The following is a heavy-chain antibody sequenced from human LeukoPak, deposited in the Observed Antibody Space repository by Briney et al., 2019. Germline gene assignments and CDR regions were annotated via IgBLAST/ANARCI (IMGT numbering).Heavy chain of an antibody. Sequence: PSETLSLTCSVSGGSINSYYWTWIRQPPGKGLEWIGYIYYSGSTNYNPSLKSRVTISVDTPKNQFSLRLSSVTAADTAVYYCARDPQSYTGYYGMDVWGKGTTVTVSS. J-gene: IGHJ6*04. CDR2: IYYSGST. V-gene: IGHV4-59*01. CDR3: ARDPQSYTGYYGMDV. D-gene: IGHD2-2*02. CDR1: GGSINSYY.